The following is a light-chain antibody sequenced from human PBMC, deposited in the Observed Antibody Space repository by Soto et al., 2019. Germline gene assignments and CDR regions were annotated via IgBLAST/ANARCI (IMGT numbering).Light chain of an antibody. CDR1: QSISSW. CDR3: QQYNSYPS. Sequence: MTQSPATLSVSPGERATLSCRASQSISSWLAWYQQKPGKAPKLLIYKASSLESGVPSRFSGSGSGTEFTLTISSLQPDDFATYYCQQYNSYPSFGGGTKVEIK. CDR2: KAS. V-gene: IGKV1-5*03. J-gene: IGKJ4*01.